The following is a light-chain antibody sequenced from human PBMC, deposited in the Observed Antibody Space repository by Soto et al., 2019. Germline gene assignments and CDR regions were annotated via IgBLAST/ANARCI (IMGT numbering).Light chain of an antibody. CDR1: SSNIGAGYD. CDR2: GNS. Sequence: QSVLTQPPSVSGAPGQRVTISCTGSSSNIGAGYDVHWYQQLPGTAPKLLIYGNSNRPSAVPDRFSGSKSGNTASLTVSGLQADDEADYYCSSYAGNNIVVFGGGTKVTVL. CDR3: SSYAGNNIVV. J-gene: IGLJ2*01. V-gene: IGLV1-40*01.